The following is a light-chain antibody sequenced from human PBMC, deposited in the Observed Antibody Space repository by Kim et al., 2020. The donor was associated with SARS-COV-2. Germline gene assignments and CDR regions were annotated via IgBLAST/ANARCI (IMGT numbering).Light chain of an antibody. Sequence: QFALTQPRSVSGSPGQSVTISCTGTSSDVGGYSYVSWYQQHPDKAPKLMIYDVSKRPSGVPDRFSGSKSGNTASLTISGLQAEDEADYYCCSYAGSYTWVFGGGTQLTVL. J-gene: IGLJ3*02. CDR2: DVS. V-gene: IGLV2-11*01. CDR1: SSDVGGYSY. CDR3: CSYAGSYTWV.